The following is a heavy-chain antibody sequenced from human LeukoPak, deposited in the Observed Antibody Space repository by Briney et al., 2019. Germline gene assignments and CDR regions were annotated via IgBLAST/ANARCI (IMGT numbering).Heavy chain of an antibody. J-gene: IGHJ6*02. Sequence: ASVKVSCKASGGTFSSYAISWVRQAPGQGLEWMGGIIPIFGTANYAQKFQGRVTITADEPTSTAYMELSSLRSEDTAVYYCAILCSDYYDSSGYHYYYGMDVWGQGTTVTVSS. CDR2: IIPIFGTA. CDR3: AILCSDYYDSSGYHYYYGMDV. CDR1: GGTFSSYA. D-gene: IGHD3-22*01. V-gene: IGHV1-69*13.